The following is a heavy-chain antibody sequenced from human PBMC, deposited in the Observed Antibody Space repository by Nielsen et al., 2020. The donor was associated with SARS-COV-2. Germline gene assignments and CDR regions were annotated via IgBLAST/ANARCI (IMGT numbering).Heavy chain of an antibody. CDR3: ARDQITGNWYGY. CDR2: ICGHNGNT. V-gene: IGHV1-18*01. D-gene: IGHD1-14*01. J-gene: IGHJ5*01. CDR1: GYTFISYG. Sequence: ASVKVSCKASGYTFISYGISWVRQAPGQGLEWMGKICGHNGNTNYAQKFQGRVTMTTDTSTSTAYMELRSLRSDDTAVYYCARDQITGNWYGYWGQGTLVTVSS.